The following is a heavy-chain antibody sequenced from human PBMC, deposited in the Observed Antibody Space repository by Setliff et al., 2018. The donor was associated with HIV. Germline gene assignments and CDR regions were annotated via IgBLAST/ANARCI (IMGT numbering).Heavy chain of an antibody. CDR1: GDSINNNNYY. D-gene: IGHD3-10*01. CDR3: ARQSYYVTGSFYTDVFDL. J-gene: IGHJ3*01. V-gene: IGHV4-39*01. Sequence: SETLSLTCSVSGDSINNNNYYWGWIRQPPGKGLEWIASVFYTGSTYYRPSLKSRVTLSVELSKNHFSQELTSVTAADTAVYYCARQSYYVTGSFYTDVFDLWGQGTVVTVSS. CDR2: VFYTGST.